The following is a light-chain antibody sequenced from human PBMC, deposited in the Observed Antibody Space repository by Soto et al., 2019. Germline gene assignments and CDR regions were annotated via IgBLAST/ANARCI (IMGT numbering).Light chain of an antibody. CDR1: QSVSSSY. V-gene: IGKV3-20*01. J-gene: IGKJ1*01. CDR3: HQYGSSAWT. CDR2: GAS. Sequence: EIVLTQSPGTLSLSPGERATLSCRASQSVSSSYLAWYQQKPGQAPRLLIYGASSRATGIPDRFSGSGSGTDFTLTISRLEPEDFAVYYCHQYGSSAWTVGQGTNVEIK.